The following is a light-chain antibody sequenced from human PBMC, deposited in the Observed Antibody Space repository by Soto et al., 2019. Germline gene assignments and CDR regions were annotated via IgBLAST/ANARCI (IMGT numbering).Light chain of an antibody. Sequence: DIQMTQSPSTLSPSVGDRVTITCRASRSISDWLAWYQQKPGKAPELLIFDASNLKSGVSSRFSGSGSGTEITLTISRLQPDDVATYYCLQYSSHSWTFGQGTKVDI. V-gene: IGKV1-5*01. CDR3: LQYSSHSWT. J-gene: IGKJ1*01. CDR1: RSISDW. CDR2: DAS.